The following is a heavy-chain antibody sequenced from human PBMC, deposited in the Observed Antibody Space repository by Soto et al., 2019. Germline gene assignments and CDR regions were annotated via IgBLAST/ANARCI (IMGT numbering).Heavy chain of an antibody. CDR2: INYSEST. V-gene: IGHV4-30-4*01. D-gene: IGHD3-10*01. Sequence: SETLSLTCTVSGGSISSGGYYWTWIRQTPGRVLEYIGYINYSESTYYNPSLQSRFTISIDTSKNQFSLKLSSVTAADTAVYYCARGDSTMAFPYYWGQGTLVTVSS. CDR3: ARGDSTMAFPYY. CDR1: GGSISSGGYY. J-gene: IGHJ4*02.